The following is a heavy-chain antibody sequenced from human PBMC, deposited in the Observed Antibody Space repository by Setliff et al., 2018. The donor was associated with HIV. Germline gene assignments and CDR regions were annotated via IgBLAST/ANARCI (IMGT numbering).Heavy chain of an antibody. CDR3: ARDGYTNGYGYYYFYMDV. CDR1: GESISGYY. V-gene: IGHV4-59*12. Sequence: ETLSLTCTVSGESISGYYWSWIRQSPGKGLEWIGFIYETGSTYYNPSLKSRVSISIDTSKNQFSLKLSSVTAADTAVYFCARDGYTNGYGYYYFYMDVWGKGTTVTVS. J-gene: IGHJ6*03. D-gene: IGHD5-18*01. CDR2: IYETGST.